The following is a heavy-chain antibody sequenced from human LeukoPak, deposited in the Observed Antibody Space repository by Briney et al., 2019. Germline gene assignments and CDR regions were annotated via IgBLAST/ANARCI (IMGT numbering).Heavy chain of an antibody. CDR2: INPNSGGT. D-gene: IGHD3-22*01. CDR3: ARGFPHYDSSGYYYPFDY. Sequence: ASVKVSCKASGYTFTGYYMHWVRQAPGQELEWMGRINPNSGGTNYAQKFQGRVTMTRDTSISTAYMELSRLRSDDTAVYYCARGFPHYDSSGYYYPFDYWGQGTLVTVSS. CDR1: GYTFTGYY. V-gene: IGHV1-2*06. J-gene: IGHJ4*02.